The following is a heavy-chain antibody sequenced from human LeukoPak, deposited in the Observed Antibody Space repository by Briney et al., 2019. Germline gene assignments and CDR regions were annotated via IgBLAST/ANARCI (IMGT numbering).Heavy chain of an antibody. CDR1: GFTFSSYA. CDR3: AREIEGFDY. Sequence: GGSLRHSCAASGFTFSSYAMHWVRQAPGKGLEWVAVISYDGSNKYYADSVKGRFTISRDNSKNTLYLQMNSLRAEDTAVYYCAREIEGFDYWGQGTLVTVSS. V-gene: IGHV3-30-3*01. CDR2: ISYDGSNK. J-gene: IGHJ4*02.